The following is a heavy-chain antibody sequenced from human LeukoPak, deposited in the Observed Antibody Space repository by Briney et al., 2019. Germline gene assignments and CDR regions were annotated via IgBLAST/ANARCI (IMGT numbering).Heavy chain of an antibody. CDR2: IIPILGIA. Sequence: GASVKVSCKASGGTFSSYAISWVRQAPGQGLEWMGRIIPILGIANYAQKFQGRVTITADKSTSTAYMELSSLRSEDTAVYYCAVIPYSSGFDYWGQGTLVTVSS. J-gene: IGHJ4*02. CDR3: AVIPYSSGFDY. CDR1: GGTFSSYA. V-gene: IGHV1-69*04. D-gene: IGHD6-19*01.